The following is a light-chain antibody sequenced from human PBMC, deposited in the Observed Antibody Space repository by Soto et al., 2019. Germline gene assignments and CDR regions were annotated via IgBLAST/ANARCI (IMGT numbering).Light chain of an antibody. CDR3: QQSYTAPSIT. Sequence: DIQVTQSPSSLSASVGDKVTITCVASQSISSSLNWYQQKSGKAPNLLIYGVSRLQGGVPSRFSGSGSGTDFTLSISSLQPEDFATYYCQQSYTAPSITFGQGTRLEIK. J-gene: IGKJ5*01. V-gene: IGKV1-39*01. CDR2: GVS. CDR1: QSISSS.